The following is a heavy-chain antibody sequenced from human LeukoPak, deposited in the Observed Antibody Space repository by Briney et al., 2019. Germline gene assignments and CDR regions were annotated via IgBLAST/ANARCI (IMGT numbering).Heavy chain of an antibody. CDR1: GGSFSGYY. V-gene: IGHV4-34*01. Sequence: PSETLSLTCAVYGGSFSGYYWNWIRQPPGKGLEWIGEINHTGSTNYNPSVKSRVTISLDTSKNQFSLNLKSVTDADTAVYFCGSVPTPPYYYFYMDVWGKGTTVTVSS. CDR3: GSVPTPPYYYFYMDV. CDR2: INHTGST. D-gene: IGHD2-15*01. J-gene: IGHJ6*03.